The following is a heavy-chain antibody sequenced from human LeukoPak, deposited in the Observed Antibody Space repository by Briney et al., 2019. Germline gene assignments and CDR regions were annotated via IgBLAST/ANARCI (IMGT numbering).Heavy chain of an antibody. CDR2: IYTSGST. CDR3: AREDIVVVPADYYYMDV. Sequence: SETLSLTCAVSGGSISSGSYYWSWIRQPAGKGLEWIGRIYTSGSTNYNPSLKSRVTISVDTSKNQFFLKLSSVTAADTAVYYCAREDIVVVPADYYYMDVWGKGTTVTISS. J-gene: IGHJ6*03. D-gene: IGHD2-2*01. V-gene: IGHV4-61*02. CDR1: GGSISSGSYY.